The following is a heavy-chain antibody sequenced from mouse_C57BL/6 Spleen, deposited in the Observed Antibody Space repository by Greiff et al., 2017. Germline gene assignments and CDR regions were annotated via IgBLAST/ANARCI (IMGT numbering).Heavy chain of an antibody. D-gene: IGHD1-1*01. Sequence: VKLMESGAELVKPGASVKISCKASGYAFSSYWMNWVKQRPGKGLEWIGQIYPGDGDTNYNGKFKGKATLTADKSSSTAYMQLSSLTSEDSAVYFCARNYGSLYYFDYWGQGTTLTVSS. CDR2: IYPGDGDT. CDR1: GYAFSSYW. V-gene: IGHV1-80*01. J-gene: IGHJ2*01. CDR3: ARNYGSLYYFDY.